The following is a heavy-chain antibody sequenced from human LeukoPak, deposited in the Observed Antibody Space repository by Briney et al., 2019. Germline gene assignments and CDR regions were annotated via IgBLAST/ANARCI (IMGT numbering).Heavy chain of an antibody. D-gene: IGHD6-19*01. CDR3: ARVQRGIAVALDY. CDR2: ISTTGSSI. V-gene: IGHV3-48*03. J-gene: IGHJ4*02. Sequence: PGGSLRLSCAASGVTFSSYEMNWVCQAPGKGLEWVSYISTTGSSIYYADSVKGRFTISRDNVKNLLYLQMNSLRAEDTAVYYCARVQRGIAVALDYWGQGTLATVSS. CDR1: GVTFSSYE.